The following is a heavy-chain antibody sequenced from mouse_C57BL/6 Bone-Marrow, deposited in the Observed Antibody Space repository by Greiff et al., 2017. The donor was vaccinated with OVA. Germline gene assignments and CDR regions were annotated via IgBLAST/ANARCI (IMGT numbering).Heavy chain of an antibody. CDR2: IDPSDSYT. CDR3: ARGGLLRFDY. CDR1: GYTFTSYW. V-gene: IGHV1-69*01. J-gene: IGHJ2*01. Sequence: QVQLQQPGAELVMPGASVKLSCKASGYTFTSYWMHWVKQRPGQGLEWIGEIDPSDSYTNYNQKFKGKSTLTVDKSSSTAYMQLSSRTSKDSAVYYCARGGLLRFDYWGQGTTLTVSS. D-gene: IGHD1-1*01.